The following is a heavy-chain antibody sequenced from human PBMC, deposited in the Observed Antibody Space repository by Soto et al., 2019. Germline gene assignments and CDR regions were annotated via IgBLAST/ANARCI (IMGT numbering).Heavy chain of an antibody. CDR2: IYYSGST. V-gene: IGHV4-39*01. D-gene: IGHD3-10*01. J-gene: IGHJ4*02. CDR1: GGSISSSSYY. Sequence: PSETLSLTCTVSGGSISSSSYYWGWIRQPPGKGLEWIGSIYYSGSTYYNPSLKSRVTISVDTSKNQSSLKLSSVTAADTAVYYCANLAGYYYGSGSFDYWGQGTLVTVSS. CDR3: ANLAGYYYGSGSFDY.